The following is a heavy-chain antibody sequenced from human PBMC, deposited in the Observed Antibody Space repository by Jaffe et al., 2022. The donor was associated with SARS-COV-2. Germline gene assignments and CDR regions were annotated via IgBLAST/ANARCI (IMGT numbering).Heavy chain of an antibody. Sequence: QVQLVESGGGVVQPGRSLRLSCAASGFTFSSYGMHWVRQAPGKGLEWVAVISYDGSNKYYADSVKGRFTISRDNSKNTLYLQMNSLRAEDTAVYYCAKGGHMDALMWIWRPLIYWGQGTLVTVSS. V-gene: IGHV3-30*18. D-gene: IGHD5-12*01. J-gene: IGHJ4*02. CDR3: AKGGHMDALMWIWRPLIY. CDR2: ISYDGSNK. CDR1: GFTFSSYG.